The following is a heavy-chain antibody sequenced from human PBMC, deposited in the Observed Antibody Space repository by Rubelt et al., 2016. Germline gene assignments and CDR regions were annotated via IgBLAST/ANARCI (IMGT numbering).Heavy chain of an antibody. J-gene: IGHJ4*02. CDR3: SLRGNPTRGFDY. CDR1: GFSLSSTGVG. Sequence: QITLKESGLTLVKPTQTLTLTCTFSGFSLSSTGVGVGWIRQPPGKALEWLALIYCDDDKRYSLFLNNRLTIIKDTSKNQVVLSVNNVDPVETGTYYCSLRGNPTRGFDYWGQGTLVTVSS. V-gene: IGHV2-5*02. CDR2: IYCDDDK. D-gene: IGHD1-14*01.